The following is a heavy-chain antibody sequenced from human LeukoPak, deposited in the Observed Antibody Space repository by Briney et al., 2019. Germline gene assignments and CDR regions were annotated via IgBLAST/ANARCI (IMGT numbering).Heavy chain of an antibody. V-gene: IGHV3-21*01. CDR2: ISGSSSYI. J-gene: IGHJ4*02. CDR3: AKAFSGYYYDY. D-gene: IGHD3-22*01. Sequence: GGSLRLSCAASGFTFSSCGMNWVRQAPGKGLEWVSSISGSSSYIYYADSVKGRFTISRDNAKNSLYLQMNSLRAEDTAVYYCAKAFSGYYYDYWGQGTLVTVSS. CDR1: GFTFSSCG.